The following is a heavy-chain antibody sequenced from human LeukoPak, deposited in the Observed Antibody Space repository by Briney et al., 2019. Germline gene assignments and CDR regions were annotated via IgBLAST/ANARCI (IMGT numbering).Heavy chain of an antibody. CDR3: ARGHYDVLAASYKWTPDY. CDR2: ITSGGDYI. CDR1: GFTFNTFN. Sequence: GGSLRLSCAASGFTFNTFNMNWIRQAPGKGLEWVSSITSGGDYIYYADSVKGRFTTSRDNAKNSLSLQLNSLRVEDTAVYYCARGHYDVLAASYKWTPDYWGQGTLVTVYS. J-gene: IGHJ4*02. D-gene: IGHD3-9*01. V-gene: IGHV3-21*01.